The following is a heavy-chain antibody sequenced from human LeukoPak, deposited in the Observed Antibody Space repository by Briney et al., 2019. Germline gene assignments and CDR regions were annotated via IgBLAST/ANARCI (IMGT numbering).Heavy chain of an antibody. J-gene: IGHJ3*02. D-gene: IGHD3-10*01. Sequence: ASVKVSCKASGYTFTSYGISWVRQAPGQGLEWMGWISAYNGNTNYAQKRQGRVTMTTDTSTSTAYMELRSLRSDDTAVYYCARDRPYYGSGSYYDAFDIWGQGTMVTVSS. CDR1: GYTFTSYG. V-gene: IGHV1-18*04. CDR2: ISAYNGNT. CDR3: ARDRPYYGSGSYYDAFDI.